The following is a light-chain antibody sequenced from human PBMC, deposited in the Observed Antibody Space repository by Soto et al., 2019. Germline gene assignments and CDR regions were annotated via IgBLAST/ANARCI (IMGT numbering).Light chain of an antibody. CDR3: QSYDSSLSGSYVV. CDR2: GNS. J-gene: IGLJ2*01. V-gene: IGLV1-40*01. CDR1: SSNIGAGYD. Sequence: QPVLTQPPSVFGAPGQRVTISCTGSSSNIGAGYDVHWYQQLPGTAPKLLIYGNSNRPSGVPDRFSGSKSGTSASLAITGLQAEDEADYYCQSYDSSLSGSYVVFGGGTKVTVL.